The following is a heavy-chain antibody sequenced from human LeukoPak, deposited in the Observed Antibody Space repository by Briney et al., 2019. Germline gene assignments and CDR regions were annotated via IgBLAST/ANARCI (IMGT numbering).Heavy chain of an antibody. V-gene: IGHV1-69*04. CDR1: RGTFSSYA. Sequence: SVKVSCKASRGTFSSYAISWVRQAPGQGLKWMGRIIPILGIANYAQKFQGRVTITADKSTSTAYMELSSLRSEDTAVYYCARDRKAITMVRGALYYFDYWGQGTLVTVSS. CDR3: ARDRKAITMVRGALYYFDY. D-gene: IGHD3-10*01. CDR2: IIPILGIA. J-gene: IGHJ4*02.